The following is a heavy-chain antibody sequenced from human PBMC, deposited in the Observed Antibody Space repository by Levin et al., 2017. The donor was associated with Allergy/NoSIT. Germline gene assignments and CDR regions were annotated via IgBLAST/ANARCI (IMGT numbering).Heavy chain of an antibody. CDR3: ARETRFCSGGTCLNYYFDY. CDR2: IYTSGST. D-gene: IGHD2-15*01. CDR1: GASISTYY. J-gene: IGHJ4*02. Sequence: SETLSLTCTVSGASISTYYWSWIRQPAGKGLECIGRIYTSGSTNYNPSLKSRVTMSVDTSRNQFSLRLSSVTAADTAVYYCARETRFCSGGTCLNYYFDYWGQGTLVTVSS. V-gene: IGHV4-4*07.